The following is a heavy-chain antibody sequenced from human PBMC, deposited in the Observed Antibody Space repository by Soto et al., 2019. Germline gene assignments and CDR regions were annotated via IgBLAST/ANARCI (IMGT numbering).Heavy chain of an antibody. J-gene: IGHJ5*02. D-gene: IGHD2-2*01. V-gene: IGHV3-30*18. CDR3: AKDRVIQLLPIWPDP. Sequence: LRLSCVASGFSFSNYGMHWVRQAPGKGLEWVAFVSSDGNNKYYAESVKGRFTISRDNAKNTLYLQVDRLTVGDTAVYYCAKDRVIQLLPIWPDPWGQGTLVTVSS. CDR1: GFSFSNYG. CDR2: VSSDGNNK.